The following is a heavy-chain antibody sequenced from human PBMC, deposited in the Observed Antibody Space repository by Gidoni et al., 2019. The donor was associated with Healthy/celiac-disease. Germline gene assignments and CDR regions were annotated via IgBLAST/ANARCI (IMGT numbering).Heavy chain of an antibody. V-gene: IGHV3-9*01. D-gene: IGHD6-6*01. CDR3: AKDYLEGTSIAVDVGMDV. Sequence: EVQLVESGGGLVQPGRSLRISCAASGFTFDDYAMHWVRQAPGKGLEWVSGISWNSGSIGYADSVKGRFTISRDNAKNSLYLQMNSLRAEDTALYYCAKDYLEGTSIAVDVGMDVWGQGTTVTVSS. CDR2: ISWNSGSI. J-gene: IGHJ6*02. CDR1: GFTFDDYA.